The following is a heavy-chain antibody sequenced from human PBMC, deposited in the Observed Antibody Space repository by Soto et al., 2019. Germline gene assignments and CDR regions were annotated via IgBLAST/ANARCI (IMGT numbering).Heavy chain of an antibody. V-gene: IGHV1-8*01. CDR1: GYTFTSYD. J-gene: IGHJ4*02. D-gene: IGHD6-19*01. CDR3: ARPPGYISDWYYFDL. CDR2: MNPNSGNT. Sequence: ASVKVSCKASGYTFTSYDINWVRQATGQGLEWMGWMNPNSGNTGYAQKFQGRVTMTRNTSISTAYMELSSLRSEDTAVYYCARPPGYISDWYYFDLWGQGTLVTVSS.